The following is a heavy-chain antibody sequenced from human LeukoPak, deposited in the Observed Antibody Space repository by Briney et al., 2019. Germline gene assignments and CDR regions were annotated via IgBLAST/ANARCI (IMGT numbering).Heavy chain of an antibody. Sequence: SETLSLTCAVSGYSISSGYYWGWIRQPPGKGLEWIGSIYHSGSTYYNASLKSRVTISVDTSKNQFSLNLNSVTAADTAVYYRAGQRQTIDYWGQGTLVTVSS. CDR3: AGQRQTIDY. D-gene: IGHD6-25*01. CDR2: IYHSGST. J-gene: IGHJ4*02. CDR1: GYSISSGYY. V-gene: IGHV4-38-2*01.